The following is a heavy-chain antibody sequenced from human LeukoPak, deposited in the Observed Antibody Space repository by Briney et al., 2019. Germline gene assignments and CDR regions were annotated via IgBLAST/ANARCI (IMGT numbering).Heavy chain of an antibody. J-gene: IGHJ6*04. CDR3: ARTLVVVMYYGMDV. CDR2: ISYDGSNK. CDR1: GFTFSSYG. Sequence: PGGSLRLSCAASGFTFSSYGMHWVRQAPGKGLEWVAVISYDGSNKYYADSVKGRFTISRDNSKNTLYLQMNSLRAEDTAVYYCARTLVVVMYYGMDVWGKGTTVTVSS. V-gene: IGHV3-30*03. D-gene: IGHD3-22*01.